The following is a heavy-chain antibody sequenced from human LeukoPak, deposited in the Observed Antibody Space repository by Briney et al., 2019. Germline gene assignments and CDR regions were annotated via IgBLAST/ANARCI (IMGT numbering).Heavy chain of an antibody. CDR1: GGSISSGDYY. CDR3: ARSLRFLGYYGMDV. CDR2: IYYSGST. V-gene: IGHV4-30-4*01. J-gene: IGHJ6*02. Sequence: PSETLSLTCTVSGGSISSGDYYWSWIRQPPGKDLEWIGYIYYSGSTYYNPSLKSRVTISVDTSKNQFSLKLSSVTAADTAVYYCARSLRFLGYYGMDVWGQGTTVTVSS. D-gene: IGHD3-3*01.